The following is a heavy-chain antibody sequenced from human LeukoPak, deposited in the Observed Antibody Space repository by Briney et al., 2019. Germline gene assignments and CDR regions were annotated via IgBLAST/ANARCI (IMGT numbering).Heavy chain of an antibody. Sequence: PSETLSLTCTVSGGSISSYYWSWIRQPPGKGLEWIGYIYYSGSTNYNPSLKSRVTISVDTSKNQFSLKLSSVTAADTAVYYCARHGSLGSSWYIDYWGQGTLVTVSS. CDR3: ARHGSLGSSWYIDY. CDR1: GGSISSYY. D-gene: IGHD6-13*01. V-gene: IGHV4-59*08. J-gene: IGHJ4*02. CDR2: IYYSGST.